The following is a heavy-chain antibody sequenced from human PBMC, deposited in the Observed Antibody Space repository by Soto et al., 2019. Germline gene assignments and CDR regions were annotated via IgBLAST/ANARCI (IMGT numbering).Heavy chain of an antibody. V-gene: IGHV3-53*01. CDR3: AKARSAAAGLFDY. Sequence: EVQLVESGGGLIQPGGSLRLSCAASGFTVSNNYVTWVRQAPGKGLEWVSAIYSGGSTYYADSVKGRFTISRDNSKNTLYLQMNSLRAEDTAVYYCAKARSAAAGLFDYWGQGTLVTVSS. J-gene: IGHJ4*02. D-gene: IGHD6-13*01. CDR1: GFTVSNNY. CDR2: IYSGGST.